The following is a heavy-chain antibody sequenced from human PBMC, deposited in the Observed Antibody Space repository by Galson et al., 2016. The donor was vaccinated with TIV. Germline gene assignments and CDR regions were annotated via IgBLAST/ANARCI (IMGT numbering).Heavy chain of an antibody. D-gene: IGHD3-22*01. Sequence: SLRLSCAAYGLTFSSYWMFWVRQAPGKGLEWVANIKQDGRETHYVDSVKGRFTISRDNAENSLYLQMNTLRAEDTAVYYCARALVQGMVVMERQGWFDPWGQGTLVTVSS. V-gene: IGHV3-7*01. CDR3: ARALVQGMVVMERQGWFDP. CDR1: GLTFSSYW. CDR2: IKQDGRET. J-gene: IGHJ5*02.